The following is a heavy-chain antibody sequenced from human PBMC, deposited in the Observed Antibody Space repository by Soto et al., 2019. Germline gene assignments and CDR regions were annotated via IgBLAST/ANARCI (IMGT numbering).Heavy chain of an antibody. CDR3: STGWYESYFDY. Sequence: TSETLSLTCTVSGGSISSGGYYWSWIRQHPGKGLEWIGYIYYSGSTYYNPSLKSRVTISVDTSKNQFSLKLSSVTAADTAVYYCSTGWYESYFDYWGQGTLVTVSS. D-gene: IGHD6-19*01. CDR2: IYYSGST. CDR1: GGSISSGGYY. V-gene: IGHV4-31*03. J-gene: IGHJ4*02.